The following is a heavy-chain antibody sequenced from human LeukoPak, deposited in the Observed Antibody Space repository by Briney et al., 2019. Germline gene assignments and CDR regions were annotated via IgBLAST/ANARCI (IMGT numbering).Heavy chain of an antibody. V-gene: IGHV4-39*07. D-gene: IGHD6-13*01. J-gene: IGHJ6*02. CDR1: GGSISSSSYY. CDR3: ARVYSSNSSGFWYYYYGMDV. Sequence: SETLSLTCTVSGGSISSSSYYWGWIRQPPGKGLEWIGSIYYSGSTYYNPSLKSRVTISVDTSKNQFSLKLSSVTAADTAVYYCARVYSSNSSGFWYYYYGMDVWGQGTTVTVSS. CDR2: IYYSGST.